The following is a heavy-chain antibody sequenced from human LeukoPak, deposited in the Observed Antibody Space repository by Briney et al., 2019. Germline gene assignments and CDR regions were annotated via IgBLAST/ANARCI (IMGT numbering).Heavy chain of an antibody. D-gene: IGHD3-22*01. CDR1: GGTFSSYA. J-gene: IGHJ4*02. Sequence: SVKVSCKASGGTFSSYAISWVRQAPGQGLEWMGRIIPIFGIANYAQKFQGRVTITADKSTSTAYMELSSLRSEDTAVYYCARMYYYDSSGYYRYYFDYWGQGTLVTVSS. V-gene: IGHV1-69*04. CDR3: ARMYYYDSSGYYRYYFDY. CDR2: IIPIFGIA.